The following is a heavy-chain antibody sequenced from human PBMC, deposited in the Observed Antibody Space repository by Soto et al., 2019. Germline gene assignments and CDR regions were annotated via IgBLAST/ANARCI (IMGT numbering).Heavy chain of an antibody. CDR2: ISGSGGST. CDR3: ARDGYYYDSSALYY. V-gene: IGHV3-23*01. CDR1: GFTFSSYA. J-gene: IGHJ4*02. Sequence: PGGSLRLSCAASGFTFSSYAMSWVRQAPGKGLEWVSAISGSGGSTYYADSVKGRFTISRDNSKNTLYLQMNSLRAEDTAVYYCARDGYYYDSSALYYWGQGTLVTVSS. D-gene: IGHD3-22*01.